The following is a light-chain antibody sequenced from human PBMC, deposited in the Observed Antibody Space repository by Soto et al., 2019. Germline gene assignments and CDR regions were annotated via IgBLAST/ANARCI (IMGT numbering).Light chain of an antibody. CDR2: GAS. Sequence: DIQMTQSPSSLSASVGDRVTITCRASQNIVNYLNWYQRKPGEAPKLLIYGASSLLSGVPSRFSGSGSGTDFTLTISTLQPEDFATFYCQQTYSVPLTFGGGTKVDIK. CDR1: QNIVNY. CDR3: QQTYSVPLT. J-gene: IGKJ4*01. V-gene: IGKV1-39*01.